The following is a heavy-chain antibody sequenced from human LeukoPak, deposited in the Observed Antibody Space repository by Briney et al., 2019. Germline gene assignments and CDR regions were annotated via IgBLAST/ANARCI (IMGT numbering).Heavy chain of an antibody. Sequence: GGSLRLSCAASGFTFGSYAMHWVRQAPGKGLEWVAVISYDGSNKYYADSVKGRFTISRDNSKNTLYLQMNSLRAEDTAVYYCARPARRGSGSYFDYWGQGTLSPSPQ. CDR1: GFTFGSYA. CDR3: ARPARRGSGSYFDY. V-gene: IGHV3-30*04. J-gene: IGHJ4*02. CDR2: ISYDGSNK. D-gene: IGHD3-10*01.